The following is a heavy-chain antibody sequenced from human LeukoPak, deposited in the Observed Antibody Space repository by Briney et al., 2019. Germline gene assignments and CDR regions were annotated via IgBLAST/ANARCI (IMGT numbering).Heavy chain of an antibody. CDR1: GGSINTNC. D-gene: IGHD2-15*01. Sequence: PESLSLTCTVSGGSINTNCRSWIRQPAGKGLEWIGRIYSSGSTNYNTSLKSRVTMSVDVSKNQFSLKLTSVTAADTAMYYCARGPQVATDAAFHCRGQGALVTVSS. J-gene: IGHJ4*02. CDR3: ARGPQVATDAAFHC. V-gene: IGHV4-4*07. CDR2: IYSSGST.